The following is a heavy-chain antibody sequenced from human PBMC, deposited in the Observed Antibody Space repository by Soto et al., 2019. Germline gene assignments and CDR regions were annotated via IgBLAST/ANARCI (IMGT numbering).Heavy chain of an antibody. V-gene: IGHV3-7*04. CDR2: IKQDGSEK. CDR1: GFTFNSYW. J-gene: IGHJ4*02. Sequence: GGSLRLSCAASGFTFNSYWMGWVRQFPGKGLEWVANIKQDGSEKNYVDSVKGRFTISRDNAKKSLYLQMNSLRAEDTAVYYCARENYFDYWGQGTLVTV. CDR3: ARENYFDY.